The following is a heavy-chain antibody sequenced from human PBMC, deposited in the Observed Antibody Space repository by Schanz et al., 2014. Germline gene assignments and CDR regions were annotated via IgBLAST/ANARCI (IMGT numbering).Heavy chain of an antibody. CDR1: GYTFTGYY. D-gene: IGHD1-20*01. CDR3: AGYNTLVPYHFDS. J-gene: IGHJ4*02. Sequence: QVQLVQSGAEVKKPGASVKVSCKASGYTFTGYYMHWVRQTPGQGLEWMGWINPNSGGTNYAQRFQGRVTMTRDTSLTTTYLQLNSLTFDDTAVYYCAGYNTLVPYHFDSWGPGTLVTVYS. CDR2: INPNSGGT. V-gene: IGHV1-2*02.